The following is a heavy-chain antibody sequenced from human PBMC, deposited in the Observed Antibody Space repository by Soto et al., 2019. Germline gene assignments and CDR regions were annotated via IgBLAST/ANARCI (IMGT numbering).Heavy chain of an antibody. CDR1: GGSISSGGYS. J-gene: IGHJ4*02. Sequence: PSETLSLTCAVSGGSISSGGYSWSWIRQPPGKGLEWIGEIFQTGNTNYNPSLKSRVLISLDKSKNHFSVNLNSVTAADTAVYYCATQNPGSFHFDYWGQGHLVTVSS. D-gene: IGHD3-10*01. V-gene: IGHV4-30-2*01. CDR3: ATQNPGSFHFDY. CDR2: IFQTGNT.